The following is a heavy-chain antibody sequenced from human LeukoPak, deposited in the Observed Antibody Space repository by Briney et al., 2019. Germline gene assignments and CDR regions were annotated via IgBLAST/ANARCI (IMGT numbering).Heavy chain of an antibody. Sequence: SETLSLTCTASGGSVSSSNYYWAWIRQPPGKGLEWIANIFYTGNTYYYPSLKSRVTISVDTSKNQFSLRLTSVTATDTAVYYCARLNKPGWFDPWGQGTLVTVSS. D-gene: IGHD1-14*01. J-gene: IGHJ5*02. CDR2: IFYTGNT. CDR3: ARLNKPGWFDP. CDR1: GGSVSSSNYY. V-gene: IGHV4-39*01.